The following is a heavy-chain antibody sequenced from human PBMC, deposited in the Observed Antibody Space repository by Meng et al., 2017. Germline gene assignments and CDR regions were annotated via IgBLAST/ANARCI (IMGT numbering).Heavy chain of an antibody. V-gene: IGHV3-48*03. Sequence: GGSLRLSCAASGFTFSSYEMNWVRQAPGKGLEWVSYISSSGSTIYYADSVKCRFTISRDNAKNSLYLQMNSLRAEDTAVYYCARDQELVPQTFDYWGQGTLVTVSS. CDR1: GFTFSSYE. CDR2: ISSSGSTI. CDR3: ARDQELVPQTFDY. J-gene: IGHJ4*02. D-gene: IGHD6-13*01.